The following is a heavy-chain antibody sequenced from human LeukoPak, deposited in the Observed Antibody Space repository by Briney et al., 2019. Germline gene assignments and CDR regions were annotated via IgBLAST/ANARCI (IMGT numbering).Heavy chain of an antibody. V-gene: IGHV3-7*03. CDR3: ARSTSPVLRYFDWLAPFDY. Sequence: GGSLRLSCAASGFTFSSYWMSWVGQAPGKGLEWVANIKQNGSEKYYVDSVKGRFTISRDNAKNSLYLQMNSLRAEDTAVYYCARSTSPVLRYFDWLAPFDYWGQGTLVTVSS. CDR1: GFTFSSYW. D-gene: IGHD3-9*01. CDR2: IKQNGSEK. J-gene: IGHJ4*02.